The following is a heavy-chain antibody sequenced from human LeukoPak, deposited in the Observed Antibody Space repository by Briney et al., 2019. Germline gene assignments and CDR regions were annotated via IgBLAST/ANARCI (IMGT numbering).Heavy chain of an antibody. V-gene: IGHV3-21*01. CDR3: ARSLYNWNPFDY. Sequence: GGSLRLSCAASGFTFSSYSMNLVRQAPGKGLEWVSSISSSSSYIYYADSVKGRFTISRDNAKNSLYLQMNSLRAEDTAVYYCARSLYNWNPFDYWGQGTLVTVSS. CDR2: ISSSSSYI. J-gene: IGHJ4*02. CDR1: GFTFSSYS. D-gene: IGHD1-20*01.